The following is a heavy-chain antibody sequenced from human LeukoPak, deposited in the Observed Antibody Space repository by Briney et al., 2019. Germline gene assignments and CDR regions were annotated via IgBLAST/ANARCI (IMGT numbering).Heavy chain of an antibody. CDR2: IYYSGST. CDR1: GGSFSGYY. J-gene: IGHJ4*02. D-gene: IGHD1-26*01. V-gene: IGHV4-59*01. CDR3: ACGSYSSIGY. Sequence: SETLSLTCAVYGGSFSGYYWSWIRQPPGKGLEWIGYIYYSGSTNYNPSLKSRVTISVDTSKNQFSLKLSSVTAADTAVYYCACGSYSSIGYWGQGTLVTVSS.